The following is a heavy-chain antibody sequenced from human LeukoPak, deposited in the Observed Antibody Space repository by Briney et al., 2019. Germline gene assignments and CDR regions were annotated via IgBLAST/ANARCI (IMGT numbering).Heavy chain of an antibody. Sequence: RASVKVSCKASGGTFSSYAISWVRQAPGQGLEWMGWISAYNGNTNYAQNLQGRVTMTTDTSTSTAYMELRSLRSDDTAVYYCARVVAARLWGPEDVWGQGTTVTVSS. V-gene: IGHV1-18*01. CDR3: ARVVAARLWGPEDV. CDR1: GGTFSSYA. CDR2: ISAYNGNT. J-gene: IGHJ6*02. D-gene: IGHD6-6*01.